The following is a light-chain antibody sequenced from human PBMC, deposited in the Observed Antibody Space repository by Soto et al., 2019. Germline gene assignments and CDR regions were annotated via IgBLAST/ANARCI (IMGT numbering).Light chain of an antibody. CDR1: QSVSSSY. CDR2: GAS. J-gene: IGKJ3*01. Sequence: EIVLTQSPGTLSLSPGERATLSCRASQSVSSSYLAWYQQKPGQAPRLLIYGASSRATGKPDRFSGSGSGTDVTLTISRLEPEDCAVYYCQQYGSSSTFGPGTKVDIK. CDR3: QQYGSSST. V-gene: IGKV3-20*01.